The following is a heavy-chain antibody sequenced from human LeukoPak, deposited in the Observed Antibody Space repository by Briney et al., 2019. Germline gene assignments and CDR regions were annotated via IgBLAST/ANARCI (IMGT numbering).Heavy chain of an antibody. CDR3: AGVGGRYYDSSGYPLGFDP. CDR2: ISSSSSTI. J-gene: IGHJ5*02. V-gene: IGHV3-48*01. CDR1: GFTFSSYG. D-gene: IGHD3-22*01. Sequence: QPGGSLRLSCAASGFTFSSYGMPWVRQAPGKGPEWVSYISSSSSTIYYADSVKGRFTISRDNAKNSPYLQMNSLRAEDTAVYYCAGVGGRYYDSSGYPLGFDPWGQGTLVTVSS.